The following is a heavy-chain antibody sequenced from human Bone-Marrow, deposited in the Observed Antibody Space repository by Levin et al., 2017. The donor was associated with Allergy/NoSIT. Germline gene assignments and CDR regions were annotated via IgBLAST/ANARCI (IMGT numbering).Heavy chain of an antibody. V-gene: IGHV3-33*01. Sequence: GGSLRLSCAASGFTFSSYGMHWVRQAPGKGLEWVAVIWYDGSNKYYADSVKGRFTISRDNSKNTLYLQMNSLRVEDTAVYYCAREDRGTVVTYHYYYGMDGWGQGTTVTVSS. J-gene: IGHJ6*02. CDR2: IWYDGSNK. CDR1: GFTFSSYG. D-gene: IGHD2-21*02. CDR3: AREDRGTVVTYHYYYGMDG.